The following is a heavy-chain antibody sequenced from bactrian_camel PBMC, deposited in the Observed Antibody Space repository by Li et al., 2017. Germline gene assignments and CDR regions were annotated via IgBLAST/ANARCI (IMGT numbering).Heavy chain of an antibody. Sequence: QLVESGGGSVQSGGSLTLSCDTSGYWYHSYCLGWFRQISGKEREEVAHIDSKGIMTYAKSVEGRFTISRVNAKNLYLQMNSLKPEDTAMYYCAADSLDVQWGGTFSTCGPSGYAYNYWGQGTQVTVS. CDR3: AADSLDVQWGGTFSTCGPSGYAYNY. D-gene: IGHD2*01. CDR2: IDSKGIMT. CDR1: GYWYHSYC. V-gene: IGHV3-2*01. J-gene: IGHJ4*01.